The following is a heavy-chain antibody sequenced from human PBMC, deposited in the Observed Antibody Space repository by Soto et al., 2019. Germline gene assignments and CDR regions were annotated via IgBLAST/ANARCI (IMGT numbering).Heavy chain of an antibody. J-gene: IGHJ4*01. CDR1: GVTFSSQS. V-gene: IGHV3-48*01. Sequence: GGSLRLSCAASGVTFSSQSMNWVRQAPGKGLEWVSYISAGSGTIYYTDSVKGRFTISRDNAENSLYLQMSSLRAEDTAVYYCARGGSYSLDYWGHGTLVTVSS. CDR3: ARGGSYSLDY. CDR2: ISAGSGTI. D-gene: IGHD1-26*01.